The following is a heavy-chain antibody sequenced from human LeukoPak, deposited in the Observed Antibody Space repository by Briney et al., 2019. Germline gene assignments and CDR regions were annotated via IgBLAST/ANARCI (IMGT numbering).Heavy chain of an antibody. D-gene: IGHD3-3*01. J-gene: IGHJ5*02. CDR1: GGSISSGGYY. CDR3: ARVNLPPRVLRFLEWSTPRGYNWFDP. Sequence: SQTLSLTCTVTGGSISSGGYYWSWIRQPAGKGLEWIGRIYTSGSTNYNPSLKSRVTMSVDTSKNQFSLKLSSVTAADTAVYYCARVNLPPRVLRFLEWSTPRGYNWFDPWGQGTLVTVSS. V-gene: IGHV4-61*02. CDR2: IYTSGST.